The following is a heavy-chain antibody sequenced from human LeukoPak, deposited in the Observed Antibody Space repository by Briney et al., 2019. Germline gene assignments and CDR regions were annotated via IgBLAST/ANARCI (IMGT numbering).Heavy chain of an antibody. D-gene: IGHD2-2*01. CDR2: IGGSGDTT. Sequence: PGGSLRLSCAASGFTFSNYGMSWVRQAPGKGLEWVSAIGGSGDTTYYADSVKGRFTISRDNSKNTLYLQMNSLRAEDTALYYCAKIFTSSQTAYWGQGTLVTVSS. CDR1: GFTFSNYG. CDR3: AKIFTSSQTAY. J-gene: IGHJ4*02. V-gene: IGHV3-23*01.